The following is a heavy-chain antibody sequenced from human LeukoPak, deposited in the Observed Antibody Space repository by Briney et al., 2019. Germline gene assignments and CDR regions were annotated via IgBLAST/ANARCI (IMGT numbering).Heavy chain of an antibody. J-gene: IGHJ6*03. CDR3: ARNKDYYYSYMDV. Sequence: PSETLCLTCRVSGGSISTSSYYWGWIRQPPGKGLEWIGTIYYSGSTYYNPSLTSRVTISVDTSKNQFSLKLSSVTAADTAVYYCARNKDYYYSYMDVWGKGTTVTISS. CDR1: GGSISTSSYY. V-gene: IGHV4-39*01. CDR2: IYYSGST.